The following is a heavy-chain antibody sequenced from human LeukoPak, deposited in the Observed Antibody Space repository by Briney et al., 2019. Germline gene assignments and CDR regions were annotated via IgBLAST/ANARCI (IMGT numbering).Heavy chain of an antibody. J-gene: IGHJ4*02. CDR1: GFTFSSYA. V-gene: IGHV3-23*01. CDR3: AKAKRRITMIADY. Sequence: PGGSLRLSCAASGFTFSSYAMSWVRQAPGKGLGWVSAISGSGGSTYYADSVKGRFTISRDNSKNTLYLQMDSLRAEDTAVYYCAKAKRRITMIADYWGQGTLVTVSS. D-gene: IGHD3-22*01. CDR2: ISGSGGST.